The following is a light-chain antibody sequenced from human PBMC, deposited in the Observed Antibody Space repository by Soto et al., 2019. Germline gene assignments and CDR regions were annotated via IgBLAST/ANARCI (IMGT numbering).Light chain of an antibody. CDR2: EVS. Sequence: QSALTQPASVSGSPGQSITLSCTGTSSDVGSYNLVSWYQRHPGKAPKLMIYEVSKRPSGVSDRFSGSKSGNTASLTISGLQPEDEADYYCCSYAGGDHVIFGGGTKVTVL. CDR1: SSDVGSYNL. CDR3: CSYAGGDHVI. V-gene: IGLV2-23*02. J-gene: IGLJ2*01.